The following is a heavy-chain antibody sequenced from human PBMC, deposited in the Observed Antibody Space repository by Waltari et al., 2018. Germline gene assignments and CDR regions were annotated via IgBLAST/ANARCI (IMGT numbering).Heavy chain of an antibody. J-gene: IGHJ5*02. CDR3: ARESAFSTSWYPGFDP. Sequence: QVELVQSGAEVRKPGASVKVSCKAPGSSLTSSYMHWVRQAPCLGLEWMGRINPNSGDTNSAPKFQGRVTLTRDTSVNTAFLELRSLTSDDTAVYFCARESAFSTSWYPGFDPWGQGTLVTVAS. V-gene: IGHV1-2*06. CDR1: GSSLTSSY. CDR2: INPNSGDT. D-gene: IGHD2-2*01.